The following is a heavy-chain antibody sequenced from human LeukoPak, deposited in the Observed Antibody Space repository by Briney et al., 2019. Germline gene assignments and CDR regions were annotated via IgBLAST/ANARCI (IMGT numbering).Heavy chain of an antibody. CDR3: AKDFTTGGSGSYLDTYFDY. Sequence: GGSLRLSCAAAAFTFGNYAMSWVRQAPGKGLEWVSAISGSGANIHYADSVKGRFTISRDNSKNTLYLQMNSLRAEDTAVYFCAKDFTTGGSGSYLDTYFDYWGQETLVTVSS. J-gene: IGHJ4*02. D-gene: IGHD3-10*01. CDR2: ISGSGANI. V-gene: IGHV3-23*01. CDR1: AFTFGNYA.